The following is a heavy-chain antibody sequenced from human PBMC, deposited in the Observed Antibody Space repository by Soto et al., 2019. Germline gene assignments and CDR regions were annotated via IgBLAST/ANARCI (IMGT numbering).Heavy chain of an antibody. V-gene: IGHV4-30-4*02. J-gene: IGHJ3*02. CDR3: ARCDRGYYDSSGYYSGGYAFDI. D-gene: IGHD3-22*01. Sequence: SETLSLTCTVSGGSISSGDYYWSWIRQPPGKGLEWIGYIYYSGSTYHNPSLKSRVTISVDTSKNQFSLKLSSVTAADTAVYYCARCDRGYYDSSGYYSGGYAFDIWGQGTMVTVSS. CDR1: GGSISSGDYY. CDR2: IYYSGST.